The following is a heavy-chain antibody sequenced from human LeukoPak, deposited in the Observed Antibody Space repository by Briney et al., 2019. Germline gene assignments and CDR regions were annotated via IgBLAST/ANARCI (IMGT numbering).Heavy chain of an antibody. CDR1: GFTFNTYY. CDR2: VNTDVSSS. D-gene: IGHD3-10*01. J-gene: IGHJ4*02. V-gene: IGHV3-74*01. CDR3: ARGGKVNSGTYSVDY. Sequence: GGSLRLSCAATGFTFNTYYIHWVRQAPGKGLVWVSRVNTDVSSSNYADSVKGRFTISRDNAKNTVYLQMNSLRAEDTAVYYCARGGKVNSGTYSVDYWGQGTLVTVSS.